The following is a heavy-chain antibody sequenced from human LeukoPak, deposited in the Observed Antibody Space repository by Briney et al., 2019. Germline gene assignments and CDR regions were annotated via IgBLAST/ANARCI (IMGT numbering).Heavy chain of an antibody. Sequence: ASVKVSCKASGYTFTGYYMHWVRQAPGQGLVGMGWINPNSGGTNYAQKFQGRVTMTRDTSISTAYMELSTLRSDDTAVYYCARSTVLYYYMDVWGKGTTVTVSS. CDR1: GYTFTGYY. CDR2: INPNSGGT. D-gene: IGHD4-17*01. J-gene: IGHJ6*03. V-gene: IGHV1-2*02. CDR3: ARSTVLYYYMDV.